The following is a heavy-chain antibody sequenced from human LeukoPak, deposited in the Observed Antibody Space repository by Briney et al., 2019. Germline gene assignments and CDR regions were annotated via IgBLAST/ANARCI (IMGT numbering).Heavy chain of an antibody. D-gene: IGHD2-15*01. Sequence: GGSLRLSCAASGFTFSNYGMHWVRQAPGKGLEWVAVISYDGNDKYYADSVKGRFTISRDNSKNTLYLQMNSLRAEDTAVYYCARHLVAAFSASFESWGQGTLVTVSS. CDR2: ISYDGNDK. V-gene: IGHV3-30*03. CDR3: ARHLVAAFSASFES. CDR1: GFTFSNYG. J-gene: IGHJ4*02.